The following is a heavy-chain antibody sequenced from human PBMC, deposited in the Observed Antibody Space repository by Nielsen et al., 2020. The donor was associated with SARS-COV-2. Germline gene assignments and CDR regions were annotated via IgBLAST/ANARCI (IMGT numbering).Heavy chain of an antibody. V-gene: IGHV3-21*01. J-gene: IGHJ6*02. CDR1: GFTFSSYS. CDR2: ISSSSSYI. CDR3: ARVGIAARTNYYYYGMDV. D-gene: IGHD6-6*01. Sequence: GESLKISCAASGFTFSSYSMNWVRQAPGKGREWVSSISSSSSYIYYADSVKGRFTISRDNAKNSLYLQMNSLRAEDTAVYYCARVGIAARTNYYYYGMDVWGQGTTVTVSS.